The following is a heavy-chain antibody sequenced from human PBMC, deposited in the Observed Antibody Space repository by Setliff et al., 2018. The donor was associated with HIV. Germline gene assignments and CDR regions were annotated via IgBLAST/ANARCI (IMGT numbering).Heavy chain of an antibody. CDR1: GGSISSGDYY. CDR3: ARELGSSWGITDYYYYGMDV. Sequence: KPSETLSLTCTVSGGSISSGDYYWSWVRQPPGKGLEWIGEIYHSGSTNYNPSLKSRVTISVDKSKNQFSLKLSSVTAADTAVYYCARELGSSWGITDYYYYGMDVWGQGTTVTVSS. D-gene: IGHD6-13*01. CDR2: IYHSGST. V-gene: IGHV4-4*02. J-gene: IGHJ6*02.